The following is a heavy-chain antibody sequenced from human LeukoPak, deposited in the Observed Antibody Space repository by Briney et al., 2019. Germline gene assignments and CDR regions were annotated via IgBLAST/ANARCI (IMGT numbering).Heavy chain of an antibody. CDR2: IYYSAIT. J-gene: IGHJ4*02. V-gene: IGHV4-39*01. CDR1: GGSLSSSSSY. D-gene: IGHD1-26*01. CDR3: ARNASDSGTSYFDF. Sequence: SETLSLTCTVSGGSLSSSSSYWAWVRQPPGRGLEWVGSIYYSAITSYNPSLKSRVTISVDTSKKQFSLKLASVTAADTAVYYCARNASDSGTSYFDFWGQGTLVTVSS.